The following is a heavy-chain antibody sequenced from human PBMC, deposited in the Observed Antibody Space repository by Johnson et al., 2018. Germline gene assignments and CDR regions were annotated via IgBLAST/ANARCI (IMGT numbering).Heavy chain of an antibody. Sequence: VQLGESGGGLIQPGGSLRLSCAASGFTFSSYAMRWVRQAPGKGLEWVSAISGSGGSTYYADSVKGRFTIARDNTKNTLYLQRNSLRAEYTAVCDCARGRVSYFDAFDIWGQGTMVTVSS. V-gene: IGHV3-23*04. CDR3: ARGRVSYFDAFDI. CDR2: ISGSGGST. CDR1: GFTFSSYA. J-gene: IGHJ3*02. D-gene: IGHD2-8*01.